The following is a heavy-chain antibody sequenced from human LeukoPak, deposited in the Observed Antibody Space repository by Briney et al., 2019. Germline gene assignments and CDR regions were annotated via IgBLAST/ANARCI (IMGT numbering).Heavy chain of an antibody. CDR1: GGSISSSSYY. Sequence: MASETLSLTCTVSGGSISSSSYYWGWIRQPPGKGLEWIGSIYYSGSTYYNPSLKSRVTISVDTSKNRFSLKLRFVTAADTAIYHCAIIVAGGKGHYFDYWDQGTLVTVSS. CDR2: IYYSGST. CDR3: AIIVAGGKGHYFDY. D-gene: IGHD4-23*01. J-gene: IGHJ4*02. V-gene: IGHV4-39*01.